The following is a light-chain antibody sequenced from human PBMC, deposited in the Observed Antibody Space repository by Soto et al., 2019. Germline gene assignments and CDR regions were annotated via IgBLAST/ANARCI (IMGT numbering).Light chain of an antibody. Sequence: QSALTQPASVSGSPGQSITISCTGTSSDVGGYNYVSWYQQHSGKAPKRMIYDVSNRPSGVSNRFSGSKSGNTASLTISGLQAEDEADYYCSSYTGSSTVFGGGTTLTVL. V-gene: IGLV2-14*01. CDR2: DVS. J-gene: IGLJ2*01. CDR1: SSDVGGYNY. CDR3: SSYTGSSTV.